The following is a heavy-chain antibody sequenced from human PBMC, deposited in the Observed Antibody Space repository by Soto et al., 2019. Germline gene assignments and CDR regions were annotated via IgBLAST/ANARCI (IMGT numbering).Heavy chain of an antibody. J-gene: IGHJ6*02. Sequence: EVQLVESGGGLVQPGGSLKLSCAASGFTFSGSAVHWVRQASGKGLEWVGRIRSKANNYATAYAASVQGRCTIFRDDLKTTAYLQMNSRKTEDPAVYYCTNPQVYYGMDVWGQGTTVTVSS. V-gene: IGHV3-73*02. CDR2: IRSKANNYAT. CDR1: GFTFSGSA. CDR3: TNPQVYYGMDV.